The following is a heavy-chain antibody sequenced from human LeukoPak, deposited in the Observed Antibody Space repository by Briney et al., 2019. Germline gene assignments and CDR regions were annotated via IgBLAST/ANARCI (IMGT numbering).Heavy chain of an antibody. J-gene: IGHJ6*02. CDR1: GFTFSNYA. CDR3: VKVNRYCSGGSCYSAYYYGMDV. CDR2: ISTNGGST. V-gene: IGHV3-64D*09. Sequence: GGSLRLSCSASGFTFSNYAMHWVGQAPGKGLEYISAISTNGGSTYYADSVKGRFTISRDNSKNTLYLQMSSLRAEDTAVYYCVKVNRYCSGGSCYSAYYYGMDVWGQGTTVTVFS. D-gene: IGHD2-15*01.